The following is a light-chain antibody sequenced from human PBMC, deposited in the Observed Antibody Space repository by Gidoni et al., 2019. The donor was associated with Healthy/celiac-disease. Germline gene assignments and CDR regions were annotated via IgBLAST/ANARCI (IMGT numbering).Light chain of an antibody. J-gene: IGLJ2*01. Sequence: SYVLTQPPSVSVAPGKTARITCGGNTIGSKSGHLYQKKPGQAPVLVIYYDSSRPSGIPGRFSGSNSGNTATLTISRVESGDEADYSCQVWDSSSDHVVFGGGTKLTVL. CDR3: QVWDSSSDHVV. CDR2: YDS. CDR1: TIGSKS. V-gene: IGLV3-21*04.